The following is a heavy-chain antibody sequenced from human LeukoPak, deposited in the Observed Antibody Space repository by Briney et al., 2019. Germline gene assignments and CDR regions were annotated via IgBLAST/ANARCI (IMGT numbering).Heavy chain of an antibody. CDR2: IKQDGSEK. J-gene: IGHJ4*02. D-gene: IGHD3-10*01. Sequence: GGSLRLSCAASGFTFSSYWMSWVRQAPGKGLEWVANIKQDGSEKYYVDSVKGRFIISRDNAKNSLYLQMNSLRAEDTAVYYCARDERFGEAPVSYYFDYWGQGTLVTVSS. CDR3: ARDERFGEAPVSYYFDY. CDR1: GFTFSSYW. V-gene: IGHV3-7*01.